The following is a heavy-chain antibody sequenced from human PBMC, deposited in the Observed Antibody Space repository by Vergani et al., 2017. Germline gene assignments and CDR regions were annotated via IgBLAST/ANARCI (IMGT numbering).Heavy chain of an antibody. Sequence: EAQLLESGGGLVQPGGSLRLSCAASGFTFSSYAMTWVRQAPGKGLEWVSTIYCSGGSTYYADSVKGRFTSSKDNSKNTLYLQMNSLRADDTAVYYCAKEGCSSTSCYTFDYWGQGTLVTVSS. J-gene: IGHJ4*02. CDR2: IYCSGGST. D-gene: IGHD2-2*02. CDR3: AKEGCSSTSCYTFDY. CDR1: GFTFSSYA. V-gene: IGHV3-23*01.